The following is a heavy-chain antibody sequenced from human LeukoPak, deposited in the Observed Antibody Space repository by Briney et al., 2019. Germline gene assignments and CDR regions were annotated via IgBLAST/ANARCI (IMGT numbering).Heavy chain of an antibody. CDR2: IYSGGGT. J-gene: IGHJ3*02. D-gene: IGHD3-22*01. CDR3: ARGGYYYDRSGYYHDAFDI. V-gene: IGHV3-53*01. CDR1: GFAGSSNY. Sequence: PAGSLRLSCAASGFAGSSNYMNWVRHAPGKGLKWVSIIYSGGGTYYENSVRERLHNSRDKSKNTRYLQMNSLRDENTAVYYCARGGYYYDRSGYYHDAFDIWGQGTMVTVSS.